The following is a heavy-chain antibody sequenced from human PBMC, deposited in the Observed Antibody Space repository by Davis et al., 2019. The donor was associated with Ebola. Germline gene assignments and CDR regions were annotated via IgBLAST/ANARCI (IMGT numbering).Heavy chain of an antibody. D-gene: IGHD4-17*01. V-gene: IGHV5-51*01. CDR3: AGTDAIYGDYGY. Sequence: GESLKISCKGSGYRFSNYWIAWVRQMPGKALEWMGRIYPDDSDTRYSPSFQGQVTISADKSISTAYLQWSSLKASDTAMYYCAGTDAIYGDYGYWGQGTLVTVSS. J-gene: IGHJ4*02. CDR2: IYPDDSDT. CDR1: GYRFSNYW.